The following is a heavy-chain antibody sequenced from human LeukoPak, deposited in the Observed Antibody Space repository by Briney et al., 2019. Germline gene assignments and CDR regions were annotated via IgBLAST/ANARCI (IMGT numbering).Heavy chain of an antibody. Sequence: ASVKVSCKASGYTFTSYGISWVRQAPGQGLEWMGWISAYNGNTNYAQKLQGRVTMTTDTSTSTAYMELRSLRSDDTAVYYCARDFADYYDSSGGWFDPWGQGTLVTVSS. D-gene: IGHD3-22*01. V-gene: IGHV1-18*01. J-gene: IGHJ5*02. CDR1: GYTFTSYG. CDR3: ARDFADYYDSSGGWFDP. CDR2: ISAYNGNT.